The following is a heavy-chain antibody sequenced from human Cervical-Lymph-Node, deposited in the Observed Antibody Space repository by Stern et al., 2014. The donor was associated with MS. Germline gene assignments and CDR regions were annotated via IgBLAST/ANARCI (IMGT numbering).Heavy chain of an antibody. CDR3: ASHHSSSWYGADY. CDR1: GFTFSNYG. J-gene: IGHJ4*02. CDR2: IWYDGSNK. Sequence: VQLEESGGGVVQPGRSLRLSCAAAGFTFSNYGMHWVRQAPGKGLEWVAVIWYDGSNKYYADYVKGRFTISRDNSKNTLYLQMNSLRAEDTAVYYCASHHSSSWYGADYWGQGTLVTVSS. D-gene: IGHD6-13*01. V-gene: IGHV3-33*01.